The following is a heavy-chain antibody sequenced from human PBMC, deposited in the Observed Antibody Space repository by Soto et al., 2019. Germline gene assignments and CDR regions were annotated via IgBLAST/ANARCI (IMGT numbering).Heavy chain of an antibody. J-gene: IGHJ6*02. V-gene: IGHV4-61*01. CDR1: GGSVSSGSYY. D-gene: IGHD3-22*01. CDR3: ARDLSPYGVHYYDSSGYPLRLNGMDV. CDR2: IYYSGST. Sequence: SETLSLTCTVSGGSVSSGSYYWSWIRQPPGKGLEWIGYIYYSGSTNYNPSLKSRVTISVDTSKNQFSLKLSSVTAADTAVYYCARDLSPYGVHYYDSSGYPLRLNGMDVWGQGTTVTVSS.